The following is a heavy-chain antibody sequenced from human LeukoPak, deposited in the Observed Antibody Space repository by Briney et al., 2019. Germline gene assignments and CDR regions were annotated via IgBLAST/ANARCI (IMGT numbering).Heavy chain of an antibody. CDR3: ARNSTYYYDRSTYSYFDD. Sequence: SETLSLTCTVSGGSIRSSSYHWGWIRQPPGKGLEWIGSIYYSGSTHYNPSLKSRVTISVDTSKNQLSLKLSSVTAADTAMYYCARNSTYYYDRSTYSYFDDWGQGTLVTVSS. V-gene: IGHV4-39*01. D-gene: IGHD3-22*01. CDR2: IYYSGST. CDR1: GGSIRSSSYH. J-gene: IGHJ4*02.